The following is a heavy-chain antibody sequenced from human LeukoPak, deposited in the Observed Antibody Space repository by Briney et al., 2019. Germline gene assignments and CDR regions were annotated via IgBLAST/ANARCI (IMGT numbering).Heavy chain of an antibody. CDR1: GFTFSSYS. V-gene: IGHV3-48*01. J-gene: IGHJ6*03. D-gene: IGHD6-25*01. Sequence: GGSLRLSCAASGFTFSSYSMNWVRQAPGKGLEWVSNIGTSSTTRYYADSVKGRFTISRDNAKNSLYLQMNSLRADDTAVYYCARFAAGGSYYYYMDVWGKGTTVTVSS. CDR2: IGTSSTTR. CDR3: ARFAAGGSYYYYMDV.